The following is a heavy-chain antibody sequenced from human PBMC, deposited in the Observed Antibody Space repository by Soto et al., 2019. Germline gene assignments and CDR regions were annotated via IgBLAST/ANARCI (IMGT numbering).Heavy chain of an antibody. Sequence: SQTLSLTCVISGDSVSSNSAAWNWIRQSPLRGLEWLGRTYYRSKWYTEYATSVKSRISINPDTSKNQFSLQLSSVTPEDTAVYYCARDSIVVPGTAGVWGQGTLVTVSS. CDR2: TYYRSKWYT. CDR1: GDSVSSNSAA. D-gene: IGHD6-19*01. J-gene: IGHJ4*02. CDR3: ARDSIVVPGTAGV. V-gene: IGHV6-1*01.